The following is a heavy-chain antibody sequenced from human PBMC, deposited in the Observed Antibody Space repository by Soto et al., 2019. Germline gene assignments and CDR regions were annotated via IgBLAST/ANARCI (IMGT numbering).Heavy chain of an antibody. CDR3: AIGGFDAFDI. CDR1: GGSISSYY. V-gene: IGHV4-59*08. CDR2: IYYSGST. J-gene: IGHJ3*02. Sequence: TSETLSLTCTVSGGSISSYYWSWIRQPPGKGLEWIGYIYYSGSTNYDPSLKSRVTISVDTSKNQFSLKLSSVTAADTAVYYCAIGGFDAFDIWGQGTMVTVSS.